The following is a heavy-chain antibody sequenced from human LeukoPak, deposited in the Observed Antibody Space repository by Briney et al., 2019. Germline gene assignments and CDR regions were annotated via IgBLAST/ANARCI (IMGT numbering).Heavy chain of an antibody. CDR3: ARVVGEQWLVWGSWYFDL. Sequence: AGESLKISCKASGYTFTSYGISWVRQAPGQGLEWMGWISAYNGNTNYAQKLQGRVTMTTDTSTSTAYMELRSLRSDDTAVYYCARVVGEQWLVWGSWYFDLWGRGTLVTVSS. CDR2: ISAYNGNT. J-gene: IGHJ2*01. V-gene: IGHV1-18*01. CDR1: GYTFTSYG. D-gene: IGHD6-19*01.